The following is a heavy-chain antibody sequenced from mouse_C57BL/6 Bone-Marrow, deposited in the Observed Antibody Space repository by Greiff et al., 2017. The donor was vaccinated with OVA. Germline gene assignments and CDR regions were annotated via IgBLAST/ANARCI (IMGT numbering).Heavy chain of an antibody. CDR1: GFTFSDYS. J-gene: IGHJ1*03. CDR3: ARASYYGSSYVDWYFDV. V-gene: IGHV5-16*01. CDR2: INYDGSST. Sequence: EVKLVESAGGLVQPGSSMKLSCTASGFTFSDYSMAWVRQVPEKGLEWVANINYDGSSTYYLDSLKSRFIISRDNAKNILYLQMSSLKSEDTATYYCARASYYGSSYVDWYFDVWGTGTTVTVSS. D-gene: IGHD1-1*01.